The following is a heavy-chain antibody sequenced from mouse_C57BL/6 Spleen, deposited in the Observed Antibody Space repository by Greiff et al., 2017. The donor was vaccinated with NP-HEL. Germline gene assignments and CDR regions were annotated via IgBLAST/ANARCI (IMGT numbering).Heavy chain of an antibody. D-gene: IGHD4-1*02. CDR3: ARPSTGYYYFDY. V-gene: IGHV2-2*01. CDR2: IWSGGST. J-gene: IGHJ2*01. CDR1: GFSLTSYG. Sequence: VQLVESGPGLVQPSQSLSITCTVSGFSLTSYGVHWVRQSPGKGLEWLGVIWSGGSTDYNAAFISRLSISKDNSKSQVFFKMNSLQADDTAIYYCARPSTGYYYFDYWGQGTTLTVSS.